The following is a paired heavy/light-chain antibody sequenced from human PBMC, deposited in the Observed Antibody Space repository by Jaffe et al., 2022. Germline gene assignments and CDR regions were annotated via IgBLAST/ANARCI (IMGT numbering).Heavy chain of an antibody. CDR2: ISEKDAVFT. V-gene: IGHV3-23*01. Sequence: EVKLLESGGALVQPGGSLRLSCAASGFTFSIYAFCWVRQAPGKGLEWLSMISEKDAVFTFYADSVKGRFTISRDNSKNMVFLQMNRLRAEDSAIYFCARGGGGDHGYWGQGTLVTVSS. CDR3: ARGGGGDHGY. J-gene: IGHJ4*02. D-gene: IGHD4-17*01. CDR1: GFTFSIYA.
Light chain of an antibody. CDR2: GAS. CDR1: QGVSII. V-gene: IGKV1-9*01. Sequence: DIQLTQSPSFLSASVGDRVTITCRASQGVSIILVWYQQKPGKAPKLLINGASTLQSGVPPRFSGSGSGTEFTLTISSLQPEDSATYYCQQIKTYPITFGQGTRLEIK. J-gene: IGKJ5*01. CDR3: QQIKTYPIT.